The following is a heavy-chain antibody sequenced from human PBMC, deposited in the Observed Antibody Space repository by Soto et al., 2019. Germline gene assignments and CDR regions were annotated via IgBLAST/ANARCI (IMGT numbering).Heavy chain of an antibody. J-gene: IGHJ6*02. Sequence: QVQLVESGGGVVQPGRSLRLSCAASGFTFSSYGMHWVRQAPGKGLEWVAVIWYDGSNKYYADSVKGRFTISRDNSKNTLYLQMNSLRAEDTAVYYCAREYYDSSGYDYYYGMDVWGQGTTATVSS. CDR2: IWYDGSNK. V-gene: IGHV3-33*01. CDR1: GFTFSSYG. CDR3: AREYYDSSGYDYYYGMDV. D-gene: IGHD3-22*01.